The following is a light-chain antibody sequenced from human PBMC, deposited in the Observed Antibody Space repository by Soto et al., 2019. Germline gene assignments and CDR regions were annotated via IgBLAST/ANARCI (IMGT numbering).Light chain of an antibody. CDR2: EVS. V-gene: IGLV2-8*01. CDR1: SSDVGAYKY. J-gene: IGLJ3*02. Sequence: QSALTQPASASGSPGQSVTISCTGTSSDVGAYKYVSWYQQYPGKAPKLMIYEVSKRPSGVPDRFSGSKSGNTASLTVSGLQAEDEADYYCTSYVGCSTRVFGGGTKLTVL. CDR3: TSYVGCSTRV.